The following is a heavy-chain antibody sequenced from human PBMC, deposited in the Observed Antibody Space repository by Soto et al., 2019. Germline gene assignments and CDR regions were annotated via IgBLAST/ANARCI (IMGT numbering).Heavy chain of an antibody. V-gene: IGHV1-69*06. CDR1: GGTFSSYA. CDR2: IIPIFGTA. J-gene: IGHJ6*02. Sequence: QVQLVQSGAEVKKPGSSVKVSCKASGGTFSSYAISWVRQAPGQGLEWMGGIIPIFGTANYAQKFQGRVTITADKSTSTAYMELSSLRSEDTAVYYCATQGSYGGNPGGFYYYGMDVWGRGTTVTVSS. D-gene: IGHD4-17*01. CDR3: ATQGSYGGNPGGFYYYGMDV.